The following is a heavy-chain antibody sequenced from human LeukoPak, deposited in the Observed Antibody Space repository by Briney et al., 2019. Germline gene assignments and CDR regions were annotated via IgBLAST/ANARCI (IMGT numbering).Heavy chain of an antibody. CDR3: ARILA. J-gene: IGHJ5*02. D-gene: IGHD2-15*01. CDR2: IKPDGSEK. CDR1: GFTFTNYW. Sequence: PGGSLRLSCVASGFTFTNYWVNWVRQTPGKGLEWVANIKPDGSEKYYVDSVKGRFTISRDNAKNSLYLQMDSLRAEDTAVYYCARILAWGQGTLVTVSS. V-gene: IGHV3-7*03.